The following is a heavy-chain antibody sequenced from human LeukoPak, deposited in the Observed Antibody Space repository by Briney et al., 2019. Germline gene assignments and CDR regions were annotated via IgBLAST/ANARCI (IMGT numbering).Heavy chain of an antibody. J-gene: IGHJ4*02. Sequence: PGGSLRLSCAASGFTFSSYAMSWVRQAPGKGLEWVSAISDSGSSTFYADSVKGRFTISGDNSKNTLYLQMNSLRAEDTAVYYCAKARYSTSPSFDYWGQGTLVTVSS. V-gene: IGHV3-23*01. CDR3: AKARYSTSPSFDY. D-gene: IGHD6-13*01. CDR2: ISDSGSST. CDR1: GFTFSSYA.